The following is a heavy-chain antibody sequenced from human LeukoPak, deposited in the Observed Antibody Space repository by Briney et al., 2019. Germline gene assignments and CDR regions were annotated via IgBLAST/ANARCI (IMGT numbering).Heavy chain of an antibody. CDR2: ISAYNGNT. D-gene: IGHD6-13*01. V-gene: IGHV1-18*01. CDR3: ARAGSSSWYSEFDY. Sequence: ASVKVSCKASGYTFTSYGISWVRQAPGQGLEWMGWISAYNGNTNFAQKLQDRVTMTTDTSTSTAYMELRSLRSDDTAVYYCARAGSSSWYSEFDYWGQGTLVTVSS. J-gene: IGHJ4*02. CDR1: GYTFTSYG.